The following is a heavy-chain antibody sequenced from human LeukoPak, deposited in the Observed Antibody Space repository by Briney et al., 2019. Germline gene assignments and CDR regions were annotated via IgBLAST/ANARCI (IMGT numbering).Heavy chain of an antibody. CDR2: IYYSGST. D-gene: IGHD3-10*01. Sequence: SETLSLTCTVSGASISSSSYYWGWIRQPPGKGLEWIGSIYYSGSTYYNPSLKSRVTISVDTSKNQFSLKLSSVTAADTAVYYCARAAARWFGEFEDWFDPWGQGTLVTVSS. CDR1: GASISSSSYY. V-gene: IGHV4-39*07. CDR3: ARAAARWFGEFEDWFDP. J-gene: IGHJ5*02.